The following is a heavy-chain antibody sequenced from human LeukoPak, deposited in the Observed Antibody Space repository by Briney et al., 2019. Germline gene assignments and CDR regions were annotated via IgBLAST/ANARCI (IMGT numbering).Heavy chain of an antibody. V-gene: IGHV1-8*01. CDR3: ARGGGNDFWSGYYTAYYYYYMDV. Sequence: GASVKVSCKASGYTFTSYDINWVRQATGQGLEWMGWMNPNSGNTGYAQKFQGRVTMTRNTSISTAYMELSSLRSEDTAVYCCARGGGNDFWSGYYTAYYYYYMDVWGKGTTVTVSS. CDR1: GYTFTSYD. CDR2: MNPNSGNT. D-gene: IGHD3-3*01. J-gene: IGHJ6*03.